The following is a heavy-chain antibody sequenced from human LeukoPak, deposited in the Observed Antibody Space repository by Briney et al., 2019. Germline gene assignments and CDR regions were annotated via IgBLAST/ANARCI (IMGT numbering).Heavy chain of an antibody. CDR2: IWYDGSNK. Sequence: GGSLRLSCVASGFKFTDYAIHWVRQAPGKGLEWVAVIWYDGSNKYYADSVKGRFTISRDNSKNTLYLQMNSLRAEDTAVYYCARVHGSSWHHYFDYWGQGTLVTVSS. CDR3: ARVHGSSWHHYFDY. V-gene: IGHV3-33*08. CDR1: GFKFTDYA. D-gene: IGHD6-13*01. J-gene: IGHJ4*02.